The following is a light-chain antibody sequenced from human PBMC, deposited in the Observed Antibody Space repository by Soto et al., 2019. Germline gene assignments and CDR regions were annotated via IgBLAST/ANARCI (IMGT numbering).Light chain of an antibody. J-gene: IGLJ1*01. V-gene: IGLV2-14*03. Sequence: QSALTQPASVSGSPGQSIAISCTGSSSDIGIYKYVSWYQQHPGKVPKLIIYDVTNRPSGVSNRFSGSKSGNTASLTIAGLQDEDEADYYCSSYTTSSTRVFGPGTKLTVL. CDR1: SSDIGIYKY. CDR2: DVT. CDR3: SSYTTSSTRV.